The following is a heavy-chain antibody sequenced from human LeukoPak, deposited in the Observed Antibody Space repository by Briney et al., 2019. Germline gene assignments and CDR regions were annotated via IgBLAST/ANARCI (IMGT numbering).Heavy chain of an antibody. CDR1: GGSISSSSYY. D-gene: IGHD2-15*01. CDR3: ARGRRYCSGGSCYSGILDY. V-gene: IGHV4-39*07. Sequence: SETLSLTCTASGGSISSSSYYWGWIRQPPGKGLEWIGSIYYSGSTYYNPSLKSRVTISVDASKNQFSLKLSSVTAADTAVYYCARGRRYCSGGSCYSGILDYWGQGTLVTVSS. J-gene: IGHJ4*02. CDR2: IYYSGST.